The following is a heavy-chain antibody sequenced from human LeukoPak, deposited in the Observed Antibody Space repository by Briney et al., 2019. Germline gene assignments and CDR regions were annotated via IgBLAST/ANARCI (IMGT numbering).Heavy chain of an antibody. CDR2: IFYSGST. J-gene: IGHJ5*02. CDR1: GGSISSYY. Sequence: SETLSLTCSVSGGSISSYYWTWIRQPPGEGLEYIGYIFYSGSTNYNPSLKGRVTISVEKSRNQFSLKLNSVTAADTAVYYCARLGSSFNWFDPWGQGTLVTASS. V-gene: IGHV4-59*08. D-gene: IGHD6-6*01. CDR3: ARLGSSFNWFDP.